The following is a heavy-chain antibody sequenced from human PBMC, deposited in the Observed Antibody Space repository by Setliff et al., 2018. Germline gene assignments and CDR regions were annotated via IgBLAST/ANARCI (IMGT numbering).Heavy chain of an antibody. CDR1: GFTFSSYA. CDR3: AKVPGAIVVVPAAAWFDP. V-gene: IGHV3-23*01. D-gene: IGHD2-2*01. CDR2: ISGSGGST. J-gene: IGHJ5*02. Sequence: PGGSLRLSCAASGFTFSSYAMSWVRQAPGKGLEWVSAISGSGGSTYYADSVKGRFTISRDNSKNTLYLQMSSLRAEDTAVYYCAKVPGAIVVVPAAAWFDPWGQGTLVTVSS.